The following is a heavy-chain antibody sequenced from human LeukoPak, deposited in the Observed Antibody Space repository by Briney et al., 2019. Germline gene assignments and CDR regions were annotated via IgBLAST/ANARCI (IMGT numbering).Heavy chain of an antibody. J-gene: IGHJ6*04. CDR2: ISASNGNT. Sequence: ASVNVSCKASGYSFTSNGISWVRQAPGQGLEWMGWISASNGNTDYEQKLQGRVTMTRDTSTSTAYMELRSLRPDDTAVYYCARDPFTGAAYYDGMDVGGKGSTVTVSS. CDR3: ARDPFTGAAYYDGMDV. D-gene: IGHD7-27*01. CDR1: GYSFTSNG. V-gene: IGHV1-18*04.